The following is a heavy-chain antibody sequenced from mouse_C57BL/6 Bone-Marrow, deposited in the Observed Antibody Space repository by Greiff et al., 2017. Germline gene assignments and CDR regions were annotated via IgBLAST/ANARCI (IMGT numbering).Heavy chain of an antibody. V-gene: IGHV1-55*01. CDR3: ARGGGVDY. Sequence: QGLEWIGDIYPGSGSTNYNEKFKSKATLTVDTSSSTAYMQLSSLTSEDSAVYYCARGGGVDYWGQGTTLTVSS. J-gene: IGHJ2*01. CDR2: IYPGSGST.